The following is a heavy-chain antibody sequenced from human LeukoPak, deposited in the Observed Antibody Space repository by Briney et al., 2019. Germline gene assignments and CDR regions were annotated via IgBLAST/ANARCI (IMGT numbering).Heavy chain of an antibody. CDR1: GGSISGYY. CDR2: IYPSGST. D-gene: IGHD5-18*01. CDR3: ARFSAMAPWYMDV. Sequence: SETLSLTCTVTGGSISGYYWIWIRRPAGKGLEWIGRIYPSGSTNYNSSLKSRVTMSVDTSKNQFSLKLSSVTAADTAVYYCARFSAMAPWYMDVWGKGTTVTVSS. V-gene: IGHV4-4*07. J-gene: IGHJ6*03.